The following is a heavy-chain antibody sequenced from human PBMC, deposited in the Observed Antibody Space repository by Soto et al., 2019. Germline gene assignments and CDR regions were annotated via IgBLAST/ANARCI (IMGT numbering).Heavy chain of an antibody. D-gene: IGHD6-19*01. V-gene: IGHV3-21*01. CDR3: GVGPGIAGAGTPPDYYYYGMDV. CDR2: ISSSSSYI. Sequence: GGSLRLSCAASGFTFSSYSMNWVRQAPGKGLEWVSSISSSSSYIYYADSVKGRFTISRDNAKNSLYLQMNSLRAEDTAVYYWGVGPGIAGAGTPPDYYYYGMDVWGQGTTVPFSS. J-gene: IGHJ6*02. CDR1: GFTFSSYS.